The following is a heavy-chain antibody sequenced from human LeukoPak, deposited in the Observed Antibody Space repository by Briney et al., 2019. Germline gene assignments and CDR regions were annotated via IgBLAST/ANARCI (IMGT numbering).Heavy chain of an antibody. CDR2: INWNGGST. J-gene: IGHJ6*02. D-gene: IGHD2-15*01. CDR1: GFTFSSYG. Sequence: GRSLRLSCAASGFTFSSYGMHWVRQAPGKGLEWVSGINWNGGSTGYADSVKGRFTISRDNAKNSLYLQMNSLRAEDTALYYCARHCSGGSCMGNYYYYYGMDAWGQGTTVTVSS. V-gene: IGHV3-20*04. CDR3: ARHCSGGSCMGNYYYYYGMDA.